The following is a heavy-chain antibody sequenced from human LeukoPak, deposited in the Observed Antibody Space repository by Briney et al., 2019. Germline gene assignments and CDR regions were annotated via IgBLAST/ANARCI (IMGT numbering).Heavy chain of an antibody. J-gene: IGHJ5*02. CDR3: ARDGTYDILSPNLNWFDP. Sequence: SETLSLTCTVSGGSISSYYWSWIRQPPGKGLEWIGYIYYSGSTNYNPSLKSRVTISVDTSKNQFSLKLSSVTAADAAVYYCARDGTYDILSPNLNWFDPWGQGTLVTVSS. CDR2: IYYSGST. V-gene: IGHV4-59*12. D-gene: IGHD3-9*01. CDR1: GGSISSYY.